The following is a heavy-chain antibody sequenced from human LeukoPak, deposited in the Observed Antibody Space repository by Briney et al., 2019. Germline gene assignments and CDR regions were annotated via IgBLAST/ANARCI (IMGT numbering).Heavy chain of an antibody. CDR3: ASEYSYDFWSGYPEDY. J-gene: IGHJ4*02. D-gene: IGHD3-3*01. CDR1: GFTFDDYA. Sequence: GRSLRLSCAASGFTFDDYAMHWVRQAPGKGLEWVSSISSSSSYIYYADSVKGRFTISRDNAKNSLYLQMNSLRAEDTAVYYCASEYSYDFWSGYPEDYWGQGTLVTVSS. V-gene: IGHV3-21*01. CDR2: ISSSSSYI.